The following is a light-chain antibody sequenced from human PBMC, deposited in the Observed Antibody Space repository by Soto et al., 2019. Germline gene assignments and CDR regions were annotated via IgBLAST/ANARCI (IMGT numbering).Light chain of an antibody. CDR2: GAS. V-gene: IGKV3-15*01. CDR1: QSVSSN. Sequence: EIVMTQSPATLSVSPGERATLSCRASQSVSSNLAWYQQKPGQAPRLLIYGASTRATGIPARFSGSGSGTEFTLTIRSLESEDFAVDYCQQYNNGPPWTFGQGTKVEIK. J-gene: IGKJ1*01. CDR3: QQYNNGPPWT.